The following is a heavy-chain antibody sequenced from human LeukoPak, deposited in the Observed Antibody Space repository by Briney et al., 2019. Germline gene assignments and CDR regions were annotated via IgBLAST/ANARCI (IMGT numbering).Heavy chain of an antibody. Sequence: PGRSLRLSCTASGLTFGDHSVSWFRQAPGKGLEWVGFIRSKAYGGTAEYAASVKGRFTISRDDSKSVAYLQMDSLKTEDTAVYYCTREIRYFDWFQADYWGQGTLVTVSS. D-gene: IGHD3-9*01. V-gene: IGHV3-49*03. CDR2: IRSKAYGGTA. CDR3: TREIRYFDWFQADY. J-gene: IGHJ4*02. CDR1: GLTFGDHS.